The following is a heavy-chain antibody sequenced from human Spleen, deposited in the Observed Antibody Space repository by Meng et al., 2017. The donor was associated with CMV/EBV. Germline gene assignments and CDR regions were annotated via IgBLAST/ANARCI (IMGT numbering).Heavy chain of an antibody. J-gene: IGHJ6*02. Sequence: GGSLRLSCAASGFTFSSYGMHWVRQAPGKGLEWVAFIRYDVSNKYYADSVKGRFTISRDNSKNTLYLQMNSLRAEDTAVYYCAKVQSEGRAIFGGMDVWGQGTTVTVSS. CDR1: GFTFSSYG. CDR2: IRYDVSNK. CDR3: AKVQSEGRAIFGGMDV. V-gene: IGHV3-30*02. D-gene: IGHD3-3*01.